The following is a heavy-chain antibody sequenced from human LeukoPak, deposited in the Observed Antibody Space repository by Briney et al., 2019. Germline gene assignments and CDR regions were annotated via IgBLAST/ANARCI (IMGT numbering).Heavy chain of an antibody. Sequence: GGSLRLSCAASGFTFSDYWIHWVRQAPGKGLVWVSYISSSSSTIYYADSVKGRFTISRDNAKNSLYLQMNSLRAEDTAVYYCARDMTGYSYGSFDYWGQGTLVTVSS. D-gene: IGHD5-18*01. CDR1: GFTFSDYW. V-gene: IGHV3-48*01. J-gene: IGHJ4*02. CDR3: ARDMTGYSYGSFDY. CDR2: ISSSSSTI.